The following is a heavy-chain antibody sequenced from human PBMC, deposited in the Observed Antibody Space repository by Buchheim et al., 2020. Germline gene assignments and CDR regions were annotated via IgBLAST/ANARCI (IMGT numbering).Heavy chain of an antibody. Sequence: EVQLVESGGGLVQPGGSLRLSCAASGFSVSDHYMDWVRQAPGKGLEWVGRSRNKANSFITHYAASVKGRFTISRDDSNKSVDLQMNSLKTEDTAVYFCAREDFGGSFDYWGQG. D-gene: IGHD4-23*01. V-gene: IGHV3-72*01. J-gene: IGHJ4*02. CDR2: SRNKANSFIT. CDR3: AREDFGGSFDY. CDR1: GFSVSDHY.